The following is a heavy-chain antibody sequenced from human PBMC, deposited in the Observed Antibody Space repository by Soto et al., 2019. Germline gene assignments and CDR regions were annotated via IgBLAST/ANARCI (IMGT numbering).Heavy chain of an antibody. D-gene: IGHD3-9*01. CDR3: VQGRYPTMATPLDH. J-gene: IGHJ5*02. CDR1: GFTFDDCA. CDR2: ISWDSATV. V-gene: IGHV3-9*01. Sequence: VQLVESGGGLVQPGRSLRLSCSASGFTFDDCAMHWVRQAPGKGPEWVLGISWDSATVGYAESVKGRFTITRDDAKNSLYLQMDSLRREDTALYYCVQGRYPTMATPLDHWGQGTLVTVSS.